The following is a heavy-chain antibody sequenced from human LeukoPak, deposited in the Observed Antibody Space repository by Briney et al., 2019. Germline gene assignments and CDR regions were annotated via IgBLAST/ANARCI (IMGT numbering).Heavy chain of an antibody. CDR2: IRTKTDGGTT. D-gene: IGHD3-3*02. CDR1: GITFKNAW. Sequence: GGSLRLSCVVSGITFKNAWMTWVRQAPGKGLEWVGHIRTKTDGGTTEYAAHVKGRFTFLRDDSKNTMYLEMNSLRVEDTAVYYCAKRVTGEPFMEWFQRPFDYWGQGTLVTVSS. CDR3: AKRVTGEPFMEWFQRPFDY. J-gene: IGHJ4*02. V-gene: IGHV3-15*01.